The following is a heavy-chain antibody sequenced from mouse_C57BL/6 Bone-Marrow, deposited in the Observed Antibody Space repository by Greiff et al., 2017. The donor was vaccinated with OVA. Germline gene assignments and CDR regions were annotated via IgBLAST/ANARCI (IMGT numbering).Heavy chain of an antibody. Sequence: VQVVESGAELARPGASVKLSCKASGYTFTSYGISWVKQRTGQGLEWIGEIYPRSGNTYYNEKFKGKATLTADKSSSTAYMELRSLTSEDSAVYFCAREKSSGPSYWGQGTTLTVSS. J-gene: IGHJ2*01. D-gene: IGHD3-2*02. CDR3: AREKSSGPSY. V-gene: IGHV1-81*01. CDR2: IYPRSGNT. CDR1: GYTFTSYG.